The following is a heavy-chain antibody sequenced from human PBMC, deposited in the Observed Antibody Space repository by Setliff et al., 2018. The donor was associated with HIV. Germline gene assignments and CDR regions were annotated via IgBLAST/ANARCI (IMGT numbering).Heavy chain of an antibody. V-gene: IGHV4-39*07. J-gene: IGHJ6*03. CDR2: IYYTGST. D-gene: IGHD1-1*01. CDR3: ARGRFTILRGYYYYYMDV. CDR1: GASISSSSHH. Sequence: SETLSLTCTVSGASISSSSHHWAWIRQPPGKGLEYIGNIYYTGSTHHNPSLESRVTISVDTSKNQFSLKLSSVTAADTAVYYCARGRFTILRGYYYYYMDVWGKGTTVTVSS.